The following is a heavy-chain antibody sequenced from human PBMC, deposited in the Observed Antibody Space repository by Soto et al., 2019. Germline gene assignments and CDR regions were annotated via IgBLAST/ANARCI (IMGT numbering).Heavy chain of an antibody. CDR2: ISPYNGNT. CDR1: GYTFTNYG. J-gene: IGHJ6*02. Sequence: QVQLVQSGAEGKKPGASVKVSCKASGYTFTNYGVSWVRQAPGQGLEWMGWISPYNGNTNFPQKVQGRVTMTTDTFTSTAYMELRSLTSDDTAVYYCARDRITIFDRDYIGVWGQGSTVTVT. V-gene: IGHV1-18*01. CDR3: ARDRITIFDRDYIGV. D-gene: IGHD3-3*01.